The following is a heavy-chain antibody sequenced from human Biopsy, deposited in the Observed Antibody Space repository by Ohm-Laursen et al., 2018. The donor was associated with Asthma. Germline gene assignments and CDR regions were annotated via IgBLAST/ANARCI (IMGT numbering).Heavy chain of an antibody. CDR3: ARHDHKWDTYADF. V-gene: IGHV4-39*01. Sequence: SVTLSLTCTVSGASITSRAYYWGWIRQPPGKGLEWIGRMYYGETTYYSPSLKSRVTISVDTSKNQLSLILSSVTAADTAVYYCARHDHKWDTYADFWGQGTLVTVSS. CDR1: GASITSRAYY. J-gene: IGHJ4*02. D-gene: IGHD2-2*01. CDR2: MYYGETT.